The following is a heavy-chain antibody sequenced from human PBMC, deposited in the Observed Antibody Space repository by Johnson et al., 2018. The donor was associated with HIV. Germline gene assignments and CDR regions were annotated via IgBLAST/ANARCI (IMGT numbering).Heavy chain of an antibody. J-gene: IGHJ3*02. D-gene: IGHD3-16*01. CDR3: AKEGPGVFGGALDI. CDR1: GFTVSSNY. V-gene: IGHV3-13*01. CDR2: IGTAGDT. Sequence: VQLVESGGGLIQPGGSLRLSCAASGFTVSSNYMSWVRQAPGKGLEWVSAIGTAGDTYYPGPVKGRFTISRENAKNSLYLQMNSLRAGDTAVYYCAKEGPGVFGGALDIWGQGTMVTVSS.